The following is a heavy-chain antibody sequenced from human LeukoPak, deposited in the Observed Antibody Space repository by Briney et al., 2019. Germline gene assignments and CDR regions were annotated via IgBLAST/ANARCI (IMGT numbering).Heavy chain of an antibody. V-gene: IGHV3-30*04. Sequence: GGSLRLSCAASGFTFSNYIMHWVRQAPGKGLDWVAVIIENGSNQYYADSVKGRFTISRDSSKNTLFLQMNSLRGEDTAMYYCARVQGGGYRTADYWGQGTLVTVSS. CDR2: IIENGSNQ. D-gene: IGHD6-19*01. CDR1: GFTFSNYI. J-gene: IGHJ4*02. CDR3: ARVQGGGYRTADY.